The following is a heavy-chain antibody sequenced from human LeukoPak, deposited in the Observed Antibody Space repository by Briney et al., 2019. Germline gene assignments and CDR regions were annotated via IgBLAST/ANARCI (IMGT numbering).Heavy chain of an antibody. V-gene: IGHV4-59*01. D-gene: IGHD1-7*01. CDR2: IYDSGST. J-gene: IGHJ3*02. Sequence: SETLSLTCTVSGDSIKNYYWSWIRQPPGKGLEWIAYIYDSGSTNYNPSLKSRVTISIDTSKNQFSLKLNSVTAADTAVYYCARERGNTLGGAFDIWGPGTMVTVSS. CDR3: ARERGNTLGGAFDI. CDR1: GDSIKNYY.